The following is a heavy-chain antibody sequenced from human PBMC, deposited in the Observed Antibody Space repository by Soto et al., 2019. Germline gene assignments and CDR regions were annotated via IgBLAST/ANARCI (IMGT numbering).Heavy chain of an antibody. CDR3: TSLYCSSTSCHRDYYYGMDV. J-gene: IGHJ6*02. CDR1: GFTFSGSA. D-gene: IGHD2-2*01. Sequence: GGSLRLSCAASGFTFSGSAMHWVRQASGKGLEWVGRIRSKANSYATAYAASVKGRFTISRDDSKNTAYLQMNSLKTEDTAVYYCTSLYCSSTSCHRDYYYGMDVWGQGTTVTVSS. CDR2: IRSKANSYAT. V-gene: IGHV3-73*01.